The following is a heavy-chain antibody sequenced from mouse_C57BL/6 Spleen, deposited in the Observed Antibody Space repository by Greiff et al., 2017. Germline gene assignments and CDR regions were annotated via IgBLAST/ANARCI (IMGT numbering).Heavy chain of an antibody. CDR1: GFTFSDYG. Sequence: EVQLVESGGGLVKPGGSLKLSCAASGFTFSDYGMHWVRQAPEKGLEWVAYISSGSSTIYYAETVMGRFTISRDNAKNTLFLQMTSLRSEDTAMYYCAASYYYFDYWGQGTTLTVSS. J-gene: IGHJ2*01. D-gene: IGHD6-5*01. CDR2: ISSGSSTI. V-gene: IGHV5-17*01. CDR3: AASYYYFDY.